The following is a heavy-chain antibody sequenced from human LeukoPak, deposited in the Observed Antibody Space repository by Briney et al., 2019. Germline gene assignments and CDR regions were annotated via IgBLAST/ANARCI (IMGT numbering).Heavy chain of an antibody. CDR1: GYTFTSYY. CDR3: ARGIHSGTYRVSHYGMDV. D-gene: IGHD1-26*01. V-gene: IGHV1-46*01. J-gene: IGHJ6*02. CDR2: INPSGGST. Sequence: ASVKVSCKASGYTFTSYYMHWVRQAPGQGLEWMGIINPSGGSTSYAQKFQGRVTMTRDTSTSTVYMELSSLRSEDTAVYYCARGIHSGTYRVSHYGMDVWGQGTTATVSS.